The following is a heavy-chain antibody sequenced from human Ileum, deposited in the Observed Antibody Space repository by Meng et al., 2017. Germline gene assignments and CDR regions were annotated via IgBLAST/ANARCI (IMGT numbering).Heavy chain of an antibody. CDR1: GYTFSVYS. CDR2: ISAYIGSK. CDR3: ARERGSGGGDLDD. Sequence: QVQLVQAGAEVKKPGDSVKVYCKTSGYTFSVYSNSWVRQAPGQGLEWMGWISAYIGSKNYAQKFQGRVTTTTDTSTSTAYMELRSLRSDDTAVYYCARERGSGGGDLDDWGQGTLVTVSS. V-gene: IGHV1-18*01. D-gene: IGHD3-16*01. J-gene: IGHJ1*01.